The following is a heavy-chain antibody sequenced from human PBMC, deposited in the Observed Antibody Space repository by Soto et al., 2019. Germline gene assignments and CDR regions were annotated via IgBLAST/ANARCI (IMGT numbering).Heavy chain of an antibody. CDR2: ISSSGSTI. J-gene: IGHJ6*02. D-gene: IGHD6-19*01. CDR3: ARSVAGSKGIYYYGMDV. CDR1: GFTFNNYA. Sequence: EVQLLDSGGGLVQPGGSLRLSCAASGFTFNNYAMNWVRQAPGKGLEWVSGISSSGSTIYYADSVKGRFTISRDNAKNSLYLQMNSLRAEDTAVYYCARSVAGSKGIYYYGMDVWGQGTTVTVSS. V-gene: IGHV3-48*03.